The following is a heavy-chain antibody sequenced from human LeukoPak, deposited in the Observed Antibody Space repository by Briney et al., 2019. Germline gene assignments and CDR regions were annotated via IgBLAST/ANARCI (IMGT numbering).Heavy chain of an antibody. CDR3: AREPPESFRFDY. D-gene: IGHD3-16*02. CDR2: IRPSGGRA. J-gene: IGHJ4*02. Sequence: ASVKVSCKASGYTFTSYYIHWVRQAPGQGLEWMGVIRPSGGRASYPQNFQGRVTMTMDMSASTVHMELSSLTSEDTAMYYCAREPPESFRFDYWGQGAPVTVSS. V-gene: IGHV1-46*01. CDR1: GYTFTSYY.